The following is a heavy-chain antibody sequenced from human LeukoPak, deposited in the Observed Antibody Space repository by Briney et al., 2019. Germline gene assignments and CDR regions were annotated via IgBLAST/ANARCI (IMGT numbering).Heavy chain of an antibody. CDR3: ARDLGKAGGYSSAFDY. D-gene: IGHD6-19*01. V-gene: IGHV3-7*01. CDR2: IRQDGSER. Sequence: GGSLRLSCAASRFTFSDYWMNWVRQAPGKGLEWVANIRQDGSERYYVVSVKGRFTISRDNAKNSLYLQMDSLRAEDTAVYYCARDLGKAGGYSSAFDYWGQGTLVTVSS. J-gene: IGHJ4*02. CDR1: RFTFSDYW.